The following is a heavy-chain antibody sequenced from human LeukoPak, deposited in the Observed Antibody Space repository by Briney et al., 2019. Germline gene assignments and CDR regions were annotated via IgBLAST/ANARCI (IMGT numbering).Heavy chain of an antibody. Sequence: PSETLSLTCAVYGGSFSGYYWSWIRQPPGKGLEWIGEINHSGSTNYNPSLKSRVTISVVTSKNQFSLKLSSVTAADTAVYYCARQYWGTFDYWGQGTLVTVSS. CDR1: GGSFSGYY. D-gene: IGHD2-8*02. CDR3: ARQYWGTFDY. V-gene: IGHV4-34*01. CDR2: INHSGST. J-gene: IGHJ4*02.